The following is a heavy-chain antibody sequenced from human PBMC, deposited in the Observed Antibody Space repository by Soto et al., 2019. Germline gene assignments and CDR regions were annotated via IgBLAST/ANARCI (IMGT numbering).Heavy chain of an antibody. Sequence: GGSLRLSCVTSGFMFSSAGMNWVRQAPGKGLEWVARIKSKGDGETRDYAAPVKGRFTISRDDSKKTVYLQMNSLRAEDTAVYYCVEGWNDFWGQGTLVTVSS. CDR2: IKSKGDGETR. V-gene: IGHV3-15*01. CDR1: GFMFSSAG. CDR3: VEGWNDF. J-gene: IGHJ4*02. D-gene: IGHD1-1*01.